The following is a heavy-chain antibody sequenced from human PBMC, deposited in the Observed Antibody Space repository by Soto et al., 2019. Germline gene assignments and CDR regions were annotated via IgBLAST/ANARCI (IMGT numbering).Heavy chain of an antibody. Sequence: ASVKVSCKASGYTFTSYYMHWVRQAPGQGLEWRRIINPSGGSKSYAHKFKGRVTMTRDTSPITVYMELSSLRSXNKGVYYCGRERIDGTRCMDVWRQRIRVTVSS. CDR1: GYTFTSYY. V-gene: IGHV1-46*01. J-gene: IGHJ6*02. D-gene: IGHD1-26*01. CDR3: GRERIDGTRCMDV. CDR2: INPSGGSK.